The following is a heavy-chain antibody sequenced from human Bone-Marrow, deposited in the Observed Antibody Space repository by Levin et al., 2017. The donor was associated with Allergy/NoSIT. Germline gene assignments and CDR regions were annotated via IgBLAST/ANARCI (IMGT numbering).Heavy chain of an antibody. V-gene: IGHV3-21*01. Sequence: ETLSLTCAASGFTFLSYTMAWVRQAPGKGLEWVSSISSSSRHIYYADSLKGRFTISRDNAKNSLYLQMSSLRVEDTAVYYCARGLRGMATITGVHSWGQGALVTVSS. J-gene: IGHJ4*02. D-gene: IGHD5-24*01. CDR2: ISSSSRHI. CDR1: GFTFLSYT. CDR3: ARGLRGMATITGVHS.